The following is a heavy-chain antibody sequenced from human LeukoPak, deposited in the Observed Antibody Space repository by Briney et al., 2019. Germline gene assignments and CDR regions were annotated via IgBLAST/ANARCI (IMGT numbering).Heavy chain of an antibody. CDR2: IGTAGDT. V-gene: IGHV3-13*01. CDR3: ARSTSATAGYYYMDV. CDR1: GFTFSSYD. J-gene: IGHJ6*03. D-gene: IGHD2-21*02. Sequence: QSGGSLRLSCAASGFTFSSYDMQWVRLATGKGLEWVSAIGTAGDTYYPGSVKGRFTISRENAKNSLYLQMNSLRAGDTAVYYCARSTSATAGYYYMDVWGKGTTVTVSS.